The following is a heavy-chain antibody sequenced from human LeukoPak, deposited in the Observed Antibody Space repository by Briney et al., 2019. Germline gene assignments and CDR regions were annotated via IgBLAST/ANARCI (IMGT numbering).Heavy chain of an antibody. D-gene: IGHD3-9*01. CDR2: IIPIFGTA. CDR1: GGTFSSYA. J-gene: IGHJ3*02. Sequence: SVKVSCKASGGTFSSYAISWVRQAPGQGLEWMGGIIPIFGTANYAQKFQGGVMITADESTSTAYMELSSLRSEDTAVYYCASRYYDILTGYRGVAFDIWGQGTMVTVSS. CDR3: ASRYYDILTGYRGVAFDI. V-gene: IGHV1-69*13.